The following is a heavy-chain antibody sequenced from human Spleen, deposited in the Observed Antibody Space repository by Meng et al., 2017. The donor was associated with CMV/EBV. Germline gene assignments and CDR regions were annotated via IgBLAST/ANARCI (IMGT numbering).Heavy chain of an antibody. D-gene: IGHD1-26*01. CDR1: GFIFSSYG. Sequence: GGSLRLSCAASGFIFSSYGMSWVRQAPGKGLVWVARLTHDGKTVYADFAKGRFIISRDDATSTLYLQMSSLRADDTAVYFCARDGSYKLDYWGQGTLVTVSS. CDR2: LTHDGKT. CDR3: ARDGSYKLDY. V-gene: IGHV3-74*01. J-gene: IGHJ4*02.